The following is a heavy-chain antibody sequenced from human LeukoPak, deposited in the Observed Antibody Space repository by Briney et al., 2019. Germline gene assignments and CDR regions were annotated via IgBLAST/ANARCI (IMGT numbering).Heavy chain of an antibody. J-gene: IGHJ5*02. V-gene: IGHV4-59*08. CDR1: GGSITSYY. CDR2: FYYTGST. CDR3: ARHYGP. D-gene: IGHD3-10*01. Sequence: SETLSLTCTVSGGSITSYYWSWIRQPPGKGLEWIGHFYYTGSTNYNPSLKSRVTISAETSRNQFSLRLNSVTAADTAVYYCARHYGPWGQGTLVTVSS.